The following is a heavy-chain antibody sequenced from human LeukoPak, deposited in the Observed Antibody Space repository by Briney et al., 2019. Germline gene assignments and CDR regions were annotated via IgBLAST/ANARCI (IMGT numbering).Heavy chain of an antibody. V-gene: IGHV4-38-2*02. J-gene: IGHJ3*02. CDR1: GYSIDSGYF. D-gene: IGHD6-13*01. CDR3: ARDQRGPVAGGFDI. Sequence: PSETLSLTCIVSGYSIDSGYFWGWIRQPPGKGLEWIGYDYYSGSTNYNPSLKSRVTISVDTSKNQFSLKLSSVTAADTAVYYCARDQRGPVAGGFDIWGQGTMVTVSS. CDR2: DYYSGST.